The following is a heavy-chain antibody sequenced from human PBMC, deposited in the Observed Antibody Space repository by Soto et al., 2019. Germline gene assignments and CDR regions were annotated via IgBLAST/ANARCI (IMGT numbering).Heavy chain of an antibody. CDR1: GGSITDYS. J-gene: IGHJ5*02. V-gene: IGHV4-4*07. D-gene: IGHD3-3*02. Sequence: SETLSLTCTVAGGSITDYSWVWIRQPAGKGLEWIGRIFSSGSTNYNPSLKSRVTMSVDTSKNQFSLRLRSVTAADTALYFCARHSLALRKNNWFDPWGQGIMVTVSS. CDR2: IFSSGST. CDR3: ARHSLALRKNNWFDP.